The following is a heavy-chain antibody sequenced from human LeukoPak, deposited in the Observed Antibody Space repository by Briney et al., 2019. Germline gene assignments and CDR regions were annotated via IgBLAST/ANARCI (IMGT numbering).Heavy chain of an antibody. CDR3: ARALGGQLANYFYYYMDV. CDR2: IYYSGST. D-gene: IGHD6-13*01. V-gene: IGHV4-30-4*08. CDR1: GGSISSGDYY. Sequence: SETLSLTCTVSGGSISSGDYYWSWIRQPPGKGLEWIGYIYYSGSTYYNPSLKSRVTISVDTSKNQFSLKLTSVTAADTAVYYCARALGGQLANYFYYYMDVWGEGTTVTVSS. J-gene: IGHJ6*03.